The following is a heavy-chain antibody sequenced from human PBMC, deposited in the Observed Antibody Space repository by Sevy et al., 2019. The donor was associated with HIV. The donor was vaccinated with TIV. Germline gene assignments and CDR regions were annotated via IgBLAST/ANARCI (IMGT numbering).Heavy chain of an antibody. Sequence: GGSLRLSCTVSGFTFGDYTLSWVRQAPGKGLEWVAFIRGKPYGGTTEYAGYVKGRFTISRDDSKSIAYLQMNSLKTEDTAVYYCTRVEGAADWGMDVWGQGTTVTVSS. CDR2: IRGKPYGGTT. V-gene: IGHV3-49*04. CDR3: TRVEGAADWGMDV. D-gene: IGHD1-26*01. CDR1: GFTFGDYT. J-gene: IGHJ6*02.